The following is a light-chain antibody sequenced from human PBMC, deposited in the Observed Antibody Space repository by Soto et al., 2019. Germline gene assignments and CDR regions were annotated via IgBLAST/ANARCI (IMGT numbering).Light chain of an antibody. V-gene: IGLV2-14*01. CDR2: DVS. CDR3: SSYTSSSTRV. Sequence: QSALAQPASVSGSPGQSITISCTGTSSDVGGYNYVSWYQQHPGKAPKLMIYDVSNRPSGVSNRFSGSKSGNTASLTISGLQAEDEADYYCSSYTSSSTRVFGTGTRSPP. J-gene: IGLJ1*01. CDR1: SSDVGGYNY.